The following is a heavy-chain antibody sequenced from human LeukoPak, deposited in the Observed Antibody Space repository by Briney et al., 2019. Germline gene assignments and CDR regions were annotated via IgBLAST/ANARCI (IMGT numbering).Heavy chain of an antibody. D-gene: IGHD3-10*02. CDR3: AKDHAMFGPKFDY. J-gene: IGHJ4*02. V-gene: IGHV3-21*04. Sequence: PGGSLRLSCAASGFTFSSYSMNWVRQAPGKGLEWVSCISSTSSYISYADSVKGRFTVSRDNSKNTLYLQMNSLRAEDTAVYYCAKDHAMFGPKFDYWGQGTLVTVSS. CDR2: ISSTSSYI. CDR1: GFTFSSYS.